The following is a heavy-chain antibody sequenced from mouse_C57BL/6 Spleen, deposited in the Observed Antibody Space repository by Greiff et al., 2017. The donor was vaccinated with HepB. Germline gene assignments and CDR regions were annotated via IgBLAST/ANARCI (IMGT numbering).Heavy chain of an antibody. CDR1: GYAFSSYW. CDR3: ARSSSYWYFDV. J-gene: IGHJ1*03. V-gene: IGHV1-80*01. Sequence: QVQLQQSGAELVKPGASVMISCKASGYAFSSYWMNWVKQRPGKGLVWIGQIYPGDGDTNYNGKFKGKATLTADKSSSTAYMQRSSLTSEDAAVYFSARSSSYWYFDVWGTGTTVTVSS. CDR2: IYPGDGDT. D-gene: IGHD1-1*01.